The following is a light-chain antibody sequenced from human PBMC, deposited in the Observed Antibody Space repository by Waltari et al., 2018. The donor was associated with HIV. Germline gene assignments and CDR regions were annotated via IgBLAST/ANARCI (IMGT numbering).Light chain of an antibody. V-gene: IGLV1-40*01. CDR1: SSNIGAGYQ. Sequence: QSVLTQPPSVSGAPGQRVTLSCTGSSSNIGAGYQVHWYQQLPGTAPKLLIYGSSNRPSGVPDRFSGSKSGTSASLAITGLQAEDEADYHCQSYDSSLSGYVFGTGTKVTVL. J-gene: IGLJ1*01. CDR2: GSS. CDR3: QSYDSSLSGYV.